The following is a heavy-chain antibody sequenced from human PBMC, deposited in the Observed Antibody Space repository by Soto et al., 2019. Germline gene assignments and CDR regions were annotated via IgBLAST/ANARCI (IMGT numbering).Heavy chain of an antibody. CDR3: ARWRGWETVNTYYYYYGMDV. J-gene: IGHJ6*02. CDR2: INHSGST. CDR1: GGSFSGYY. D-gene: IGHD4-4*01. Sequence: SETLSLTCAVYGGSFSGYYWSWIRQPPGKGLEWIGEINHSGSTNYNPSLKSRVTISVDTSKNQFSLKLSSVTAADTAVFYCARWRGWETVNTYYYYYGMDVWGQGTTVTVSS. V-gene: IGHV4-34*01.